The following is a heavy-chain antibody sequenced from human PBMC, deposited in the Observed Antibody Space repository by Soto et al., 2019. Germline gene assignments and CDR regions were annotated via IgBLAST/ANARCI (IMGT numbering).Heavy chain of an antibody. CDR2: ISWNSGSI. Sequence: EVQLVESGGGLVQPGRSLRLSCAASGFTFDDYAMHWVRQAAGQGLEWVSGISWNSGSIGYADSVKGRFTISRDNAKNTLYLQMNSLRAEDTALYYCAKGAPPDSIAAARSSGYRDVGGKGTTVTVSS. D-gene: IGHD6-13*01. CDR3: AKGAPPDSIAAARSSGYRDV. V-gene: IGHV3-9*01. CDR1: GFTFDDYA. J-gene: IGHJ6*03.